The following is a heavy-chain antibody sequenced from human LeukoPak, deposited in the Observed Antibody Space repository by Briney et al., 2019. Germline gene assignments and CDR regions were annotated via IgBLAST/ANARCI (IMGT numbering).Heavy chain of an antibody. CDR2: ISSSDPTI. D-gene: IGHD2-15*01. J-gene: IGHJ4*02. CDR3: ARGGLGYCSGGSCHYFDY. CDR1: GFTFSDYY. Sequence: PGGSLRLSCAASGFTFSDYYMSWIRQAPGKGLEWVSYISSSDPTIYYADSVKGRFTISRDNAKNSLYLQMSSLRAEDTAVYYCARGGLGYCSGGSCHYFDYWGQGTLVTVSS. V-gene: IGHV3-11*04.